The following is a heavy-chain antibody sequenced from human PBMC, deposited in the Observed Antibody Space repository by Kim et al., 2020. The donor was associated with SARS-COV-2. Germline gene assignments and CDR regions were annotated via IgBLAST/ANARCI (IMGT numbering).Heavy chain of an antibody. CDR3: AKWDPRSFHDYGDYGAVRHGMDV. Sequence: GGSLRLSCAASGFTFSSYGMHWVRQAPGKGLEWVAGISNDGSNKYYADSVKGRFTISRDNSKNTLYLQMNSLRAEDTAVYYCAKWDPRSFHDYGDYGAVRHGMDVWGQGTTVTVSS. D-gene: IGHD4-17*01. V-gene: IGHV3-30*18. CDR1: GFTFSSYG. J-gene: IGHJ6*02. CDR2: ISNDGSNK.